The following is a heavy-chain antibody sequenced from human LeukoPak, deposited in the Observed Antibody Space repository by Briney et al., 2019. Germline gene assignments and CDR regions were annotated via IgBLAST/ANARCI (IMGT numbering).Heavy chain of an antibody. CDR1: GFTFSGCE. CDR3: ARVATMVRVPLDALDI. V-gene: IGHV3-48*03. CDR2: MSRSGNTI. Sequence: PGGSLRLSCAISGFTFSGCELTWVRQAPGKGLEWISYMSRSGNTIYYADSVKGRFTTSRDNAKNSLYLQMNSLRVEDTAVYYCARVATMVRVPLDALDIWGQGTMVSVSS. D-gene: IGHD3-10*01. J-gene: IGHJ3*02.